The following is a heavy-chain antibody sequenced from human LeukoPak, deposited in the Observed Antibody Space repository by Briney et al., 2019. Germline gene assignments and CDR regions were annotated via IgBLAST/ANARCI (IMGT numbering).Heavy chain of an antibody. CDR3: ARRAGAYSHPYDY. V-gene: IGHV3-53*01. D-gene: IGHD4/OR15-4a*01. Sequence: GGSLRLSCAASGFTVSSNYMSWVRQAPGKGLEWVSIIYSGGSTFYADSVKGRFTISRDNSKNTLYLQMNSLRAEDTAVYYCARRAGAYSHPYDYWGQGALVTVSS. CDR1: GFTVSSNY. CDR2: IYSGGST. J-gene: IGHJ4*02.